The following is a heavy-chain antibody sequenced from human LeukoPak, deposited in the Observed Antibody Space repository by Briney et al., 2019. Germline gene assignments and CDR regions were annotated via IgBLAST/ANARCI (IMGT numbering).Heavy chain of an antibody. CDR1: GGSISNYY. D-gene: IGHD3-9*01. J-gene: IGHJ4*02. Sequence: SETLSLTCTISGGSISNYYWSWIRQAPGKGLEWIAYVYNSETTKYNPSLKSRVTISVDTSTRQFSLKLTSVTAADTAFYYCARHILTAGSIQWGQGTLVTVSS. CDR2: VYNSETT. CDR3: ARHILTAGSIQ. V-gene: IGHV4-59*08.